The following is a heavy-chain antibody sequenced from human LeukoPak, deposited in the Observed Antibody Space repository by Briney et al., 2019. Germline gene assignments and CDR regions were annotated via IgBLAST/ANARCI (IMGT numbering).Heavy chain of an antibody. J-gene: IGHJ4*02. CDR2: ISGSGGST. Sequence: GGSLRLSCAASGFTFSDYYMSWVRQAPGKGLEWVSAISGSGGSTYYADSVKGRFTISRDNSKNTLYLQMNSLRAEDTAVYYCAKDRFQKGLVRYYFDYWGQGTLVTVSS. CDR1: GFTFSDYY. D-gene: IGHD6-13*01. V-gene: IGHV3-23*01. CDR3: AKDRFQKGLVRYYFDY.